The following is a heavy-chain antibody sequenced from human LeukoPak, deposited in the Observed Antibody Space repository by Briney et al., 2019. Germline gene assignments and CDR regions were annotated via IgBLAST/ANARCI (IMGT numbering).Heavy chain of an antibody. Sequence: ETLSLTCAVSGGSIISSNWWSWVRQAPGKGLEWVSYISSSSSTIYYADSVKGRFTISRDNAKNSLYLQMNSLRAEDTAVYYCAREGSMVRGVIIDLNFDYWGQGTLVTVSS. CDR3: AREGSMVRGVIIDLNFDY. V-gene: IGHV3-48*01. CDR2: ISSSSSTI. D-gene: IGHD3-10*01. CDR1: GGSIISSNW. J-gene: IGHJ4*02.